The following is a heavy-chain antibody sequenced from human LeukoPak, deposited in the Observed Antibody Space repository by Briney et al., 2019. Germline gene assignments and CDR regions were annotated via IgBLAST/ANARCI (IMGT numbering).Heavy chain of an antibody. CDR1: GFTFTGHY. V-gene: IGHV1-2*02. D-gene: IGHD7-27*01. CDR3: ARDENWGPDY. Sequence: GSVKVSCKASGFTFTGHYMHWGRQAPGQGLEWMGWIHAGRGDTNYGQKFQGRSTMTRDTSINTLFMELSSLRSDDTAVYYCARDENWGPDYWGQGTPVTVSS. J-gene: IGHJ4*02. CDR2: IHAGRGDT.